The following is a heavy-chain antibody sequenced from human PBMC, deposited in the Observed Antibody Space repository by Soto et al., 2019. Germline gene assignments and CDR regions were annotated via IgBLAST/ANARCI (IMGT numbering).Heavy chain of an antibody. CDR2: ISYDENKK. D-gene: IGHD4-17*01. J-gene: IGHJ4*02. V-gene: IGHV3-30*18. Sequence: QVHLVESGGGVVPPGRSLRLSCAASGFTFRTYGMHWVRQAPGKGLEWGAFISYDENKKYYADSVKGRFTINRDTSRNTLYLQMNSLTTEDTAVYFFAKDFYTGTISPAPRPSSLDSWGKGNLVTVSS. CDR3: AKDFYTGTISPAPRPSSLDS. CDR1: GFTFRTYG.